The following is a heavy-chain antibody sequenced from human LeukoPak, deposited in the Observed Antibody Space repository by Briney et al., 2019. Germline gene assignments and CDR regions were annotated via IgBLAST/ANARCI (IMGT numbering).Heavy chain of an antibody. V-gene: IGHV3-7*01. D-gene: IGHD6-13*01. Sequence: PGGSLRLSCATSGFTFSSYWMSWVRQAPGKGLEWVAYINQDGSEKNYADSVKGRFTVSRDNAKNSLYLQMNSLRAEDTAVYYCARDSHYIAAAGHSFDYWGQGTLVTVSS. CDR2: INQDGSEK. J-gene: IGHJ4*02. CDR3: ARDSHYIAAAGHSFDY. CDR1: GFTFSSYW.